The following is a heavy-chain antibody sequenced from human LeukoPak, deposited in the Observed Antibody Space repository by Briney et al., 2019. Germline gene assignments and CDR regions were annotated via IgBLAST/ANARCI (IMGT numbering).Heavy chain of an antibody. CDR1: GFTFSDYY. CDR3: ARDPATVVTTYYFDY. Sequence: PGGSLRLSCAASGFTFSDYYMSWIRQAPGKGPEWVSYISSSGSTIYYADSVKGRFTISRDNAKNSLYLQMNSLRAEDTAVYYCARDPATVVTTYYFDYWGQGTLVTVSS. J-gene: IGHJ4*02. V-gene: IGHV3-11*01. D-gene: IGHD4-23*01. CDR2: ISSSGSTI.